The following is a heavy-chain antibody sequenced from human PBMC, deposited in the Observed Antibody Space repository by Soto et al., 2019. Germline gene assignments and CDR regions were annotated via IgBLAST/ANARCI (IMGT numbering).Heavy chain of an antibody. D-gene: IGHD3-9*01. J-gene: IGHJ4*02. CDR3: AKDSEPYYDILTGYYKSFDY. Sequence: GGSLRLSCAASGFPFSSYAMSWVRQAPRKGLEWVSAISGSGGSTYYADSVKGRFTISRDNSKNTLYLQMNSLRAEDTAVYYCAKDSEPYYDILTGYYKSFDYWGQGTLVTVSS. CDR1: GFPFSSYA. CDR2: ISGSGGST. V-gene: IGHV3-23*01.